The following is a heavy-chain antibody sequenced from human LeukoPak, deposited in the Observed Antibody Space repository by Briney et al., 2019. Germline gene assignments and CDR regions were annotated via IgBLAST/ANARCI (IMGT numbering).Heavy chain of an antibody. D-gene: IGHD4-23*01. J-gene: IGHJ4*02. Sequence: GGSLRLSCAASGFVFANYWMSWVRQAPGKGLEWVADIKQGGSEKLYVDSVKGRFTISRDDAKNSLYLQMNSLRAEDTAVYYCARELVTKSLGYWGQGILVTVSS. CDR2: IKQGGSEK. V-gene: IGHV3-7*01. CDR1: GFVFANYW. CDR3: ARELVTKSLGY.